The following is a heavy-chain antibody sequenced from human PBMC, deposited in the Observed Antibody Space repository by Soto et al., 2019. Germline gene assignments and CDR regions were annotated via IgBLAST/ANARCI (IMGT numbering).Heavy chain of an antibody. D-gene: IGHD2-8*01. CDR3: AIQDCSNDVCLEAAVPVGGVLEY. J-gene: IGHJ4*02. CDR2: ISGDGTTT. Sequence: EVQLVESGGGLVQPGKALRLSCAASGFTFSKYWMHWVRQAPGKRPVLVSYISGDGTTTDYADSVKGRFTISRDNAKKTQYLQMDSLRGEYTAVYYCAIQDCSNDVCLEAAVPVGGVLEYWGQGAQVTVTS. V-gene: IGHV3-74*01. CDR1: GFTFSKYW.